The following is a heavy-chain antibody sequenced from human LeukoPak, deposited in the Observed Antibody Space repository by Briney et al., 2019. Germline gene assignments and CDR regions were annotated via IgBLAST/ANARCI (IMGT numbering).Heavy chain of an antibody. D-gene: IGHD2-2*01. Sequence: SETLSLTCAVYGGSFSGYYWSWIRQPPGKGLEWIGEINHSGSTNYNPSLKSRVTISVDTSKNQFSLKLSSVTAADTAVYYCARGAGRVDIAVVPANYYYMDVWGKGTTVTVSS. CDR3: ARGAGRVDIAVVPANYYYMDV. J-gene: IGHJ6*03. CDR2: INHSGST. CDR1: GGSFSGYY. V-gene: IGHV4-34*01.